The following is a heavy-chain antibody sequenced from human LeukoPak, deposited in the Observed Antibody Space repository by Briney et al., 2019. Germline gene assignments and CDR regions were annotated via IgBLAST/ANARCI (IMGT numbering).Heavy chain of an antibody. CDR2: ISGSGGST. CDR1: GFTLSSYS. V-gene: IGHV3-23*01. CDR3: AKPRNALTPFDY. Sequence: GGSLRLSCAASGFTLSSYSMRWVRQAPGRGREWVSAISGSGGSTYYADSVKGWFTISRDNSKNTLYLQMNSLRAEDMAVYYCAKPRNALTPFDYWGQGTLVTVSS. J-gene: IGHJ4*02.